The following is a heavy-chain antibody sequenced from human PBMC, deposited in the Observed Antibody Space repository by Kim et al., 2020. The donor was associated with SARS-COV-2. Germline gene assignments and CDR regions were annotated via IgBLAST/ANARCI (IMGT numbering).Heavy chain of an antibody. V-gene: IGHV4-39*01. J-gene: IGHJ4*01. CDR1: GGSISSSSYY. Sequence: SETLSLTCTVSGGSISSSSYYWGWIRQPPGXXXEWXXXIXYXGSTYYNPSLKSRXXISGXXSKXXXSLXXSSGXAADTAXYYXXRHRXXWLXXXPYXXDYWXXXTLXXVSS. CDR3: XRHRXXWLXXXPYXXDY. D-gene: IGHD5-12*01. CDR2: IXYXGST.